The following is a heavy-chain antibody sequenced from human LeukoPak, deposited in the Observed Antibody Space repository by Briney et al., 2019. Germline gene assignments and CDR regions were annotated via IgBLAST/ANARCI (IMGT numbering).Heavy chain of an antibody. J-gene: IGHJ5*02. D-gene: IGHD6-19*01. CDR3: AKGSGSGWYGWFAP. CDR2: IDASGGST. Sequence: GGSLRLSCAASEFTFSSYAMTWVRQAPGKGQEWVSSIDASGGSTYYADSVKGRFTISRDNSKNTFFLQMNTLRAADTAVYYCAKGSGSGWYGWFAPWGQGTLVTVSS. V-gene: IGHV3-23*01. CDR1: EFTFSSYA.